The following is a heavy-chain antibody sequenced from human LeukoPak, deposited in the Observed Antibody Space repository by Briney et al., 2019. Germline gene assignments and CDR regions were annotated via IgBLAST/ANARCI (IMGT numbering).Heavy chain of an antibody. CDR1: GGSFSGYY. CDR3: ARSEVVSATVSVS. CDR2: ISHSGST. D-gene: IGHD1-26*01. Sequence: PSETLSLTCAVYGGSFSGYYWNWIRQPPGKGLEWIGEISHSGSTNYNPSLKSRVTMSVDRSKNQFSLRLSSVTAADTALYYCARSEVVSATVSVSWGQGTLVTVFS. V-gene: IGHV4-34*01. J-gene: IGHJ4*02.